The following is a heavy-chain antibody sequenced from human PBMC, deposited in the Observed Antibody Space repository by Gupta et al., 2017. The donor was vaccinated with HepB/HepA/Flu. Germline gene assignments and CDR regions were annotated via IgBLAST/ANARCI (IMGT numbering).Heavy chain of an antibody. CDR3: SAGATTSDY. CDR1: RFTFTKFP. CDR2: ITESGDST. V-gene: IGHV3-23*01. Sequence: EVRLLESGGGLVQPGGSLRLPCTASRFTFTKFPMSWVRQAPGRGLAWVSAITESGDSTYYADSVKGRFTISRDNSKNTLYLHMSSLRAEDTAVYYCSAGATTSDYWGQGTRVTVSA. D-gene: IGHD1-26*01. J-gene: IGHJ4*02.